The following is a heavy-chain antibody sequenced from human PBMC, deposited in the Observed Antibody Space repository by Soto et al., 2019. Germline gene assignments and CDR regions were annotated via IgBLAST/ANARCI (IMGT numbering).Heavy chain of an antibody. Sequence: ASETLYLTCTVSGGSISSYYWSWIRQPPGKGLEWIGYIYYSGSTNYNPSLKSRVTISVDTSKNQFSLKLSSVTAADTAVYYCAGGLDRRIDYWGQGTLVTVSS. CDR1: GGSISSYY. J-gene: IGHJ4*02. CDR2: IYYSGST. V-gene: IGHV4-59*01. D-gene: IGHD3-9*01. CDR3: AGGLDRRIDY.